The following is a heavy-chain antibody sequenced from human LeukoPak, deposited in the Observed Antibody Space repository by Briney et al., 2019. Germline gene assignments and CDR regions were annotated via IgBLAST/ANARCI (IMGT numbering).Heavy chain of an antibody. J-gene: IGHJ5*02. Sequence: GASVKVSCKASGYTFTGYYMHWVRQAPGQGLEWMGRINPNSGGTNYAQKFQGRVTMTRDTSISTAYMELSRLRSDDTAVYYCARTNIITMVRGVLIDPWGQGTLVTVSS. CDR3: ARTNIITMVRGVLIDP. D-gene: IGHD3-10*01. CDR2: INPNSGGT. CDR1: GYTFTGYY. V-gene: IGHV1-2*06.